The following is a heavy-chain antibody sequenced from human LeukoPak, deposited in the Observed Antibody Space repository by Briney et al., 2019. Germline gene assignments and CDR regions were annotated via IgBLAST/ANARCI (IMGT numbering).Heavy chain of an antibody. J-gene: IGHJ4*02. CDR3: ARAKRTYYDFWNGSQPLDY. D-gene: IGHD3-3*01. Sequence: SETLSLTCAVYGGSFSGYYWSWIRQPPGKGLEWIGEINHSGSTNYNPSLKSRVTISVDTSKNQFSLKLSSVTAADTAVYYCARAKRTYYDFWNGSQPLDYWGQGTLVTVSS. V-gene: IGHV4-34*01. CDR1: GGSFSGYY. CDR2: INHSGST.